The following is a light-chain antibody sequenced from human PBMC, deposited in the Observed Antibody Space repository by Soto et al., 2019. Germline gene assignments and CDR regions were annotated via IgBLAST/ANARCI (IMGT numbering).Light chain of an antibody. CDR3: QHYGTSPWT. V-gene: IGKV3-20*01. CDR1: QNVGNAY. CDR2: GTS. Sequence: EIVLTQSPATLSLSPGESAALSCRASQNVGNAYLAWYQQKSGQAPRLLIYGTSGRAAGVPHRFSGSGYGTDFTLTINRLHPEDFAVYYCQHYGTSPWTFGQGTQVEIQ. J-gene: IGKJ1*01.